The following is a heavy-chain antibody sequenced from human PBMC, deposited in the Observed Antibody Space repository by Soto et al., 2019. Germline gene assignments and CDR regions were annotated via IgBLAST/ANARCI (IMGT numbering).Heavy chain of an antibody. CDR1: GGSISSSNW. V-gene: IGHV4-4*02. J-gene: IGHJ6*02. D-gene: IGHD3-10*02. CDR2: IYHSGST. Sequence: QVQLQESGPGLVKPSGTLSLTCAVSGGSISSSNWWSWVRQRTGKGLVWIGEIYHSGSTNYNPSLKSRVTISVDKCKNQFSLKLSSVTAADTAVYYCASVRGGYYYAMDVWGQGTTVTVSS. CDR3: ASVRGGYYYAMDV.